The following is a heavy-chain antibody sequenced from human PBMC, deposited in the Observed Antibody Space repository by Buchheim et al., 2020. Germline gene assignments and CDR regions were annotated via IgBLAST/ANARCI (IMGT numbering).Heavy chain of an antibody. J-gene: IGHJ5*02. CDR2: IYYSGST. V-gene: IGHV4-39*01. Sequence: QLQLQESGPGLVKPSETLSLTCTVSGGSISSSSYYWGWIRQPPGKGLEWIGSIYYSGSTYYNPSLKSRVTISVDTSKNQFSLKLSSVTAADTAVYYCASGVGDILTGYWFDPWGQGTL. CDR1: GGSISSSSYY. D-gene: IGHD3-9*01. CDR3: ASGVGDILTGYWFDP.